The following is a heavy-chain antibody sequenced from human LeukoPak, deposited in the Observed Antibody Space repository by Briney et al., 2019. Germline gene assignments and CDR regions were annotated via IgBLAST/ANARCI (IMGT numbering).Heavy chain of an antibody. J-gene: IGHJ4*02. CDR1: GYTFTSYG. CDR2: ISAYNGNT. CDR3: ARAPDGVYSGEGFDY. V-gene: IGHV1-18*01. Sequence: GASVKVSCKASGYTFTSYGISWVRQAPGQGLEWMGWISAYNGNTNYAQKLQGRVTMTTDTSTSTAYMELRSLRSDDTAVYYCARAPDGVYSGEGFDYWGQGTLVTVSS. D-gene: IGHD1-26*01.